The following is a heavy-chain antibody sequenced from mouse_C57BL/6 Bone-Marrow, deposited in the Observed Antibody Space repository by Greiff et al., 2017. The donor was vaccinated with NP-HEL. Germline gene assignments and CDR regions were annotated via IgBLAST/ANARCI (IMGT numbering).Heavy chain of an antibody. CDR2: IDPENGDT. D-gene: IGHD2-3*01. J-gene: IGHJ4*01. V-gene: IGHV14-4*01. CDR1: GFNIKDDY. Sequence: EVQLQQSGAELVRPGASVKLSCTASGFNIKDDYMHWVKQRPEQGLEWIGWIDPENGDTEYASKFQGKATITADTSSNTAYLQLSSLTSEDTAVYYCTTDGYYVRYYAMDYWGQGTSVTVSS. CDR3: TTDGYYVRYYAMDY.